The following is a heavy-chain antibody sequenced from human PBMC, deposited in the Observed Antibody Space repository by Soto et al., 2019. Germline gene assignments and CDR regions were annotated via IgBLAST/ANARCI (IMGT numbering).Heavy chain of an antibody. CDR1: GGSISSYY. D-gene: IGHD3-3*01. CDR3: ARALTYYDFWSGYHPGMDV. CDR2: IYYSGST. V-gene: IGHV4-59*01. Sequence: SETLSLTCTVSGGSISSYYWSWIRQPPGKGLEWIGYIYYSGSTSYNPSLKSRVTISVDTSKNQFSLKLSSVTAADTAVYYCARALTYYDFWSGYHPGMDVWGQGTTVTVSS. J-gene: IGHJ6*02.